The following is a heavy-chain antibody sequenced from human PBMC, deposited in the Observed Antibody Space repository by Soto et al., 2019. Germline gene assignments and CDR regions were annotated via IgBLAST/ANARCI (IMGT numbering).Heavy chain of an antibody. CDR1: GFSLSSSGVG. CDR3: ARLVVAGITDYFDS. V-gene: IGHV2-5*02. D-gene: IGHD2-15*01. J-gene: IGHJ4*02. CDR2: IYWDYDK. Sequence: QITLKESGPTLVKPTQTLTLTCTFSGFSLSSSGVGVGRIRQPPGKALEWLTFIYWDYDKRSSPSLKSKLTTTNDTSKHQVVLTLTNMDPVDTATSYCARLVVAGITDYFDSWGQGTLLTVSS.